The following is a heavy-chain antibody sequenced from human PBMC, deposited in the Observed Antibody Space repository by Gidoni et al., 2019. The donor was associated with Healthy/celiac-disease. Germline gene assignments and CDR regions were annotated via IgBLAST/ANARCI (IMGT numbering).Heavy chain of an antibody. V-gene: IGHV1-46*01. D-gene: IGHD3-22*01. CDR1: GYTFTSYY. Sequence: QVQLVQSVAEVKNPGASVKVSCMASGYTFTSYYMHCVRQAPGQGLEWMGIIKRSGGRTRYEQKCQGRVTMTRDTATSTVYMELSSLRSEDTAVYYCARVVVLTGGYGMDVWGQGTTVTVSS. J-gene: IGHJ6*02. CDR2: IKRSGGRT. CDR3: ARVVVLTGGYGMDV.